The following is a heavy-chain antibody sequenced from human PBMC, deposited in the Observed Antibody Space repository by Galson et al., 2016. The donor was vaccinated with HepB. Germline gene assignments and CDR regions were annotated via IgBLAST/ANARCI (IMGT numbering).Heavy chain of an antibody. J-gene: IGHJ4*02. D-gene: IGHD3-3*01. CDR1: GFSFSPYS. CDR2: ITSGNSFI. V-gene: IGHV3-21*01. Sequence: SLRLSCAASGFSFSPYSMSWVRQAPGKGLEWVASITSGNSFIYYADSVKGRFTISRESAKNSLYLQMNSLRGEDTAVYYCAGSPNVLRFLEWFFDSWGQGTLVTVSS. CDR3: AGSPNVLRFLEWFFDS.